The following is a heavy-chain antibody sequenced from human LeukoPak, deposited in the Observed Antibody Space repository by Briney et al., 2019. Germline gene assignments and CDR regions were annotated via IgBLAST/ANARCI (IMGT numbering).Heavy chain of an antibody. CDR1: GGSFSGYY. Sequence: SETLSLTCAVYGGSFSGYYWSWIRQPPGKGLEWIGEINHGGSTNYNPSLKSRVTISVDTSKNQFSLKLSSVTAADTAVYYCARASAAGTGLGLGYYYYMDVWGKGTTVTVSS. J-gene: IGHJ6*03. V-gene: IGHV4-34*01. CDR3: ARASAAGTGLGLGYYYYMDV. CDR2: INHGGST. D-gene: IGHD6-19*01.